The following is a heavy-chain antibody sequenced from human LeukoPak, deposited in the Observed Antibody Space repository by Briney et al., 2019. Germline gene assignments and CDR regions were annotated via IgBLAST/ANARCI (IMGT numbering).Heavy chain of an antibody. D-gene: IGHD3-22*01. CDR1: GGSINSSSYY. V-gene: IGHV4-61*05. CDR3: ARGSGYYYFHYFDY. J-gene: IGHJ4*02. Sequence: SETLSLTCTVSGGSINSSSYYWGWIRQPPGKGLEWIGYIYYSGSTNYNPSLKSRVTISVDTSKNQFSLKLSSVTAADTAVYYCARGSGYYYFHYFDYWGQGTLVTVSS. CDR2: IYYSGST.